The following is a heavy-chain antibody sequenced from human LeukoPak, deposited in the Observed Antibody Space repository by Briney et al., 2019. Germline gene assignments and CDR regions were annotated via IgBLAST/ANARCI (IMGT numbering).Heavy chain of an antibody. CDR1: GFIFSRNW. V-gene: IGHV3-7*01. Sequence: GGSLRLSCAASGFIFSRNWMSWVRQAPGKGLEWVANIKQDGSEKYYVDSVKGRFTISRDNAKNSLYLQMNSLRAEDTAIYYCAKERDTAVVTAFDIWGQGTMVTVSS. J-gene: IGHJ3*02. CDR3: AKERDTAVVTAFDI. CDR2: IKQDGSEK. D-gene: IGHD5-18*01.